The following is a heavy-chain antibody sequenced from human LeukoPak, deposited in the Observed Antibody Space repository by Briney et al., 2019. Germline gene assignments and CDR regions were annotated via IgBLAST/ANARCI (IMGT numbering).Heavy chain of an antibody. D-gene: IGHD3-22*01. CDR1: GGSISSSNFY. V-gene: IGHV4-39*07. J-gene: IGHJ4*02. CDR3: ARGIPGYYDTSGYYYDY. CDR2: IYHSGST. Sequence: PSETLSLTCTVSGGSISSSNFYWGWIRQPPGKGLQWIGEIYHSGSTNFNPSLKSRVTISVDKSKNQFSLKLNSVTAADTAVYYCARGIPGYYDTSGYYYDYWGQGTLVTVSS.